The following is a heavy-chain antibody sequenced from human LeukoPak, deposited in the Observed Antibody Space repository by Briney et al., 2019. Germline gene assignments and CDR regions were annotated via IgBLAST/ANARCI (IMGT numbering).Heavy chain of an antibody. D-gene: IGHD3-9*01. V-gene: IGHV4-34*01. CDR3: ARRRLRYHPGFDP. CDR1: GGSFTAFF. Sequence: SETLSLTRAVYGGSFTAFFWSWIRQSPEKGLEWIGEISHNGSASYSPSFKSRVTITVDASTNRFSLHVKSVSAADTAVYYCARRRLRYHPGFDPWGQGTLVTVSS. J-gene: IGHJ5*02. CDR2: ISHNGSA.